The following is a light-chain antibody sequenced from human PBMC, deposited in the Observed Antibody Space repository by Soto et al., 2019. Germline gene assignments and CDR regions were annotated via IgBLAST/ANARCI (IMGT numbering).Light chain of an antibody. Sequence: EIVMTQSPATLSLSPGERAALSCRASQSINSELAWYQQKPCQPPRLLIHGASTRATGVPARFTGSESGSEFTLPISGLQSEDFAVYYCQQGHNWPLTFGQGTRLEI. CDR2: GAS. CDR3: QQGHNWPLT. V-gene: IGKV3-15*01. CDR1: QSINSE. J-gene: IGKJ2*01.